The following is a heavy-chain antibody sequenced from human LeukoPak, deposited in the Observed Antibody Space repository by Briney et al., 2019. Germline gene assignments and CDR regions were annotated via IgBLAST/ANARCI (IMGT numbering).Heavy chain of an antibody. J-gene: IGHJ4*02. CDR3: ARDYGDLPDPFDY. CDR1: GYSISSGYY. V-gene: IGHV4-38-2*02. Sequence: SETLSLTCTVSGYSISSGYYWDWIRQPPGKGLEWIGSIYHSGSTYYNPSLKSRVTISVDTSKNQFSLKLSSVTAADTAVYYCARDYGDLPDPFDYWGQGTLVTVSS. CDR2: IYHSGST. D-gene: IGHD4-17*01.